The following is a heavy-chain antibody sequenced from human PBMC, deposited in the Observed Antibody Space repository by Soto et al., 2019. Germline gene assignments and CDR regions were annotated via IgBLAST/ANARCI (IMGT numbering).Heavy chain of an antibody. D-gene: IGHD4-17*01. CDR1: GFSINNYA. Sequence: VQLLESGGAFVQPGGSLRLSCAASGFSINNYAVSWDRQAPGKGLEWVSTFSAGGRAYYADSVRGRFSVARDRSQNTVDLQISVLRPEDSAVYYCAKESMPEHYGDTLFDYWGQGTRVTVSS. J-gene: IGHJ4*02. V-gene: IGHV3-23*01. CDR3: AKESMPEHYGDTLFDY. CDR2: FSAGGRA.